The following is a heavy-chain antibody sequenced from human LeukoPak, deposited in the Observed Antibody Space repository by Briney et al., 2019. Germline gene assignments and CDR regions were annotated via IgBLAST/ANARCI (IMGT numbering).Heavy chain of an antibody. J-gene: IGHJ5*02. Sequence: PSETLSLTCAVSGDSISSGNYWGWIRRPPGKGLEWIASMYHSGNTYYNPSLKSRVTISVDTSKNQFSLKLNSVTAADAAVYYCARHIVVTCLNWFDPWGQGTLVTVSS. V-gene: IGHV4-38-2*01. CDR3: ARHIVVTCLNWFDP. CDR2: MYHSGNT. D-gene: IGHD2-15*01. CDR1: GDSISSGNY.